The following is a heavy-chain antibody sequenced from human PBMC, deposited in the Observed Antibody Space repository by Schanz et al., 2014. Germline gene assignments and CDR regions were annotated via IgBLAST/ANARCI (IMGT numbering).Heavy chain of an antibody. CDR1: GITFSSHS. Sequence: EVQLVESGGGVVQPGRSLRLSCVASGITFSSHSFNWVRQAPGKGLEWISYITYNGGTIYYADSVKGRFTISRDNAKNSLYLQMNSLRAEDTAVYYCARIGGSVFDYWAQGTLVTVSS. CDR3: ARIGGSVFDY. CDR2: ITYNGGTI. J-gene: IGHJ4*02. V-gene: IGHV3-48*01. D-gene: IGHD3-10*01.